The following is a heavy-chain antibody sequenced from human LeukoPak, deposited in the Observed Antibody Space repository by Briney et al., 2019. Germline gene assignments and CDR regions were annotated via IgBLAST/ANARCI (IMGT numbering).Heavy chain of an antibody. D-gene: IGHD6-6*01. J-gene: IGHJ4*02. CDR1: GGSFSGYY. CDR3: ARGRRAARPPYYFDY. CDR2: INHSGST. Sequence: SETLSLTCAVYGGSFSGYYWSWIRQPLGKGLEWIGEINHSGSTNYNPSLKSRVTISVDTSKNQFSLKLSSVTAADTAVYYCARGRRAARPPYYFDYWGQGTLVTVSS. V-gene: IGHV4-34*01.